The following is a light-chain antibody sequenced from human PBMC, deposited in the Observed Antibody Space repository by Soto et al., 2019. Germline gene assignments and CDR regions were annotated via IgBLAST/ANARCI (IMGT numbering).Light chain of an antibody. Sequence: EIVMTQSPATLSVSPGERATLSCRASQSVSSNLAWYQQKPGQAPRLLIYGASTRATGIPARFSGSGSGTEFTLTISSLQSEDFAVYYCQQYNKWPPGTFGQGNKVEIK. CDR2: GAS. V-gene: IGKV3-15*01. J-gene: IGKJ1*01. CDR1: QSVSSN. CDR3: QQYNKWPPGT.